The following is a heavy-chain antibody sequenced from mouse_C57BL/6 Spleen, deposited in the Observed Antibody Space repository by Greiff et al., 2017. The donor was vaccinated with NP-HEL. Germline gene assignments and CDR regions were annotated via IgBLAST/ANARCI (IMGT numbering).Heavy chain of an antibody. D-gene: IGHD1-1*01. CDR1: GYTFTSYW. CDR2: IYPSDSET. CDR3: AREMYYGSSSYYAMDY. Sequence: QVQLQQSGAELVRPGSSVKLSCKASGYTFTSYWMDWVKQRPGQGLEWIGNIYPSDSETHYNQKFKDKATLTVDKSSSTAYMQLSSLTSEDSAVYYCAREMYYGSSSYYAMDYWGQGTSVTVSS. J-gene: IGHJ4*01. V-gene: IGHV1-61*01.